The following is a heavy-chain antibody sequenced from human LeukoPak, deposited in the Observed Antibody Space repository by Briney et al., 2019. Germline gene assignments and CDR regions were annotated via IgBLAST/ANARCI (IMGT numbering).Heavy chain of an antibody. CDR2: ISGSGGST. CDR3: AKGTIVVVVAATLD. J-gene: IGHJ4*02. D-gene: IGHD2-15*01. Sequence: PGGSLRLSCAASGFSFRSSAMSWVRQAPGKGLEWVSAISGSGGSTYYADSVKGRFTISRDNSKNTLYLQMNSLRAEDTAVYYCAKGTIVVVVAATLDWGQGTLVTVSS. V-gene: IGHV3-23*01. CDR1: GFSFRSSA.